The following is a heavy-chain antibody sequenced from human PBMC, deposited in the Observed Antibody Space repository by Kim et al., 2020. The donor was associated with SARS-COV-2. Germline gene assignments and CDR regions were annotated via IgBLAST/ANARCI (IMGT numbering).Heavy chain of an antibody. CDR2: IGTAGDT. CDR3: AKDRITVPGNKYFQH. CDR1: GFTLSNFG. J-gene: IGHJ1*01. V-gene: IGHV3-23*01. Sequence: GGSLRLSCAASGFTLSNFGMTWVRQAPGKGLEWVSTIGTAGDTVYPDSVKGRFTMSRDTSRNTVYLQLDSLRDEDTATYYCAKDRITVPGNKYFQHWG. D-gene: IGHD2-15*01.